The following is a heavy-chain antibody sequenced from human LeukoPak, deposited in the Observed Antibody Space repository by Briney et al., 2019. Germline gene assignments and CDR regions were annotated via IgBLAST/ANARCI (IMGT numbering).Heavy chain of an antibody. J-gene: IGHJ4*02. CDR2: IYSGGST. CDR1: GFTVSSNY. V-gene: IGHV3-66*01. Sequence: GGSPRLSCAASGFTVSSNYMSWVRQAPGNGLQWVSVIYSGGSTYYADSVKGRFIISRGNSKNSLYLQMNSLRAEDTAVYYCAKDNGKHLSDYWGQGTLVTVSS. D-gene: IGHD1-14*01. CDR3: AKDNGKHLSDY.